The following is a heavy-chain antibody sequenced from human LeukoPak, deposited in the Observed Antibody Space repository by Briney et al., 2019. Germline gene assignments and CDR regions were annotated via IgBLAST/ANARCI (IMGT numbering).Heavy chain of an antibody. D-gene: IGHD3-9*01. Sequence: GASVKVSCKASGGTFSSYAISWVRQAPGQGLEWMGGIIPIFGTANYAQKFQGRVTITADESTGTAYMELSSLRSEDTAVYYCARGPYYDILTGYYDDWFDPWGQGTLVTVSS. J-gene: IGHJ5*02. CDR2: IIPIFGTA. CDR3: ARGPYYDILTGYYDDWFDP. CDR1: GGTFSSYA. V-gene: IGHV1-69*13.